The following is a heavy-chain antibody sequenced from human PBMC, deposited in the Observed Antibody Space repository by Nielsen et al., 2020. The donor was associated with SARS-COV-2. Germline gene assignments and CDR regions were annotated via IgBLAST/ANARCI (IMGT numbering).Heavy chain of an antibody. D-gene: IGHD6-19*01. CDR1: GYTFTSYG. CDR2: ISAYNGNT. CDR3: ARVGTIWQWLVRTYYFDY. J-gene: IGHJ4*02. Sequence: ASVKVSYKASGYTFTSYGISWVRQAPGQGLEWMGWISAYNGNTNYAQKLQGRVTMTTDTSTSTAYMELRSLRSDDTAVYYCARVGTIWQWLVRTYYFDYWGQGTLVTVSS. V-gene: IGHV1-18*01.